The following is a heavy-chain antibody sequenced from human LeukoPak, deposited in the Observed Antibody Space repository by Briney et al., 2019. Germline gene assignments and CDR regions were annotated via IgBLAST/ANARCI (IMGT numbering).Heavy chain of an antibody. CDR2: TYYRSKWYN. CDR3: ARAEWELLSFFDY. D-gene: IGHD1-26*01. J-gene: IGHJ4*02. Sequence: SQTLSLTCAISGDSFSSNSAAWNWIRQSPSRGLEWLGRTYYRSKWYNDYAVSVKSRITINPDTSKNQFPLQLNPVTPEDTAVYYCARAEWELLSFFDYWGQGTLVTVSS. V-gene: IGHV6-1*01. CDR1: GDSFSSNSAA.